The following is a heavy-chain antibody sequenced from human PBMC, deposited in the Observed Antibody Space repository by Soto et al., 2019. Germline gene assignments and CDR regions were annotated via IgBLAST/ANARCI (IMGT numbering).Heavy chain of an antibody. V-gene: IGHV4-34*01. CDR2: INHSGST. CDR1: GGSFSGYY. J-gene: IGHJ5*02. CDR3: AAAVARGWFDP. D-gene: IGHD6-19*01. Sequence: SDTLSLTCAIYGGSFSGYYWSWIRQPPGKGLEWIGEINHSGSTNYNPSLKSRVAMSVDTSKNQFSLKLSSVTAADMAVYYCAAAVARGWFDPWGQGTLVNVSS.